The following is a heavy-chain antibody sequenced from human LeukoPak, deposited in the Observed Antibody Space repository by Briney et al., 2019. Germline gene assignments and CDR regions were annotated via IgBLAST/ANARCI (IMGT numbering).Heavy chain of an antibody. V-gene: IGHV4-38-2*01. D-gene: IGHD1-26*01. J-gene: IGHJ5*02. CDR1: GYSLSSGYY. CDR3: ASLPVERWFDP. Sequence: SQTLSLTCAVSGYSLSSGYYWGWIRQPPGKGLEWIGSIYHSGSTYYNPSLKSRVTISVDTSKNQFSLKLSSVTAADTAVYYCASLPVERWFDPWGQGTLVTVSS. CDR2: IYHSGST.